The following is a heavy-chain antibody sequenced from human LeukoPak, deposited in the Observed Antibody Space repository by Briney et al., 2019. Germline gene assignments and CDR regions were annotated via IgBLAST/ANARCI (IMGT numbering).Heavy chain of an antibody. V-gene: IGHV1-69*13. Sequence: ASVKVSCKASGGTFSSYAISWVRQAPGQGLEWMGGIIPIFGTANYAQKFQGRVTITADESTSTAYMELSSLRSEDTAVYYCARGRMAGTYVFDSWGQGTLVTVSS. CDR2: IIPIFGTA. CDR1: GGTFSSYA. J-gene: IGHJ4*02. D-gene: IGHD6-19*01. CDR3: ARGRMAGTYVFDS.